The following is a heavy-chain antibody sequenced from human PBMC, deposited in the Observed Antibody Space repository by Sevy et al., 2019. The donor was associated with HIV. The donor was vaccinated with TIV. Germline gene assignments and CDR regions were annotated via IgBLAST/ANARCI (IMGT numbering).Heavy chain of an antibody. V-gene: IGHV3-21*01. J-gene: IGHJ4*02. Sequence: LSLTCAASGFTFSSYSMTWVRQAPGKGLEWVSSISSSSTYIFYADSVKGRFTISRDNAKNSLYLQMNTLRAEDSALYYCARGQNGKYDYWGQGTLVTVSS. D-gene: IGHD1-1*01. CDR3: ARGQNGKYDY. CDR2: ISSSSTYI. CDR1: GFTFSSYS.